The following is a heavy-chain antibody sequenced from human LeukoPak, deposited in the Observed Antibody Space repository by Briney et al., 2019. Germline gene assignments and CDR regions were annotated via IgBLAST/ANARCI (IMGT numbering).Heavy chain of an antibody. CDR1: GFTFDDYA. CDR2: ISWNSGSI. J-gene: IGHJ3*02. V-gene: IGHV3-9*01. Sequence: GGSLRLSCAASGFTFDDYAMHWVRQAPGKGLEWVSGISWNSGSIGYADSVKGRFTISRDNAKNSLYLQMNSLRAEDTALYYCAKDTLLADAFDIWGQGTMVTVSS. CDR3: AKDTLLADAFDI.